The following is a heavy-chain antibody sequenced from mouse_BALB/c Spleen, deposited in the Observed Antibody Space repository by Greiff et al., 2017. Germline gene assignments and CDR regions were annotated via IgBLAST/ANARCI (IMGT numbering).Heavy chain of an antibody. J-gene: IGHJ4*01. V-gene: IGHV3-6*02. D-gene: IGHD2-1*01. CDR2: ISYDGSN. CDR3: ARLLWYPYAMDY. CDR1: GYSITSGYY. Sequence: ESGPGLVKPSQSLSLTCSVTGYSITSGYYWNWIRQFPGNKLEWMGYISYDGSNNYNPSLKNRISITRDTSKNQFFLKLNSVTTEDTATYYCARLLWYPYAMDYWGQGTSVTVSS.